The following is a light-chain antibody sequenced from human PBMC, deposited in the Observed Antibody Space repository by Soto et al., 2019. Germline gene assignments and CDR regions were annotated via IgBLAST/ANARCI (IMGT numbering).Light chain of an antibody. V-gene: IGKV3-20*01. CDR1: QSVISNY. CDR2: DVS. J-gene: IGKJ1*01. CDR3: QQYGSSAT. Sequence: EIGWTQSPGTLSLSPGERATLSCMSSQSVISNYLALYQQTPDQAPRLVIYDVSGRATGIPDRFSGSGSGTDFTLTISRLEPEEFAVYYCQQYGSSATFGQGTKVEIK.